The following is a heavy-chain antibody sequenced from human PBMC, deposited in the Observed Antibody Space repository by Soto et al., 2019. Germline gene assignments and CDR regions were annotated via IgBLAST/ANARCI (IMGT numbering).Heavy chain of an antibody. CDR3: ARGLRAAAGRDYFQY. J-gene: IGHJ1*01. Sequence: QVQLVESGGGVVQPGRSLTLSCAASGFIFSSYGMHWVRQAPGKGLQWVAVIWYDGSNTYYADSVKGRFTISRDNSKNTPYLQMNGLRAEDTAVYYCARGLRAAAGRDYFQYWGQGTLVTVSS. CDR2: IWYDGSNT. V-gene: IGHV3-33*01. CDR1: GFIFSSYG. D-gene: IGHD6-13*01.